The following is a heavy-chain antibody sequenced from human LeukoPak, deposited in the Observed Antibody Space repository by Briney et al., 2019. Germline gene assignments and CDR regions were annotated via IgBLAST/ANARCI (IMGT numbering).Heavy chain of an antibody. Sequence: PGGSLRLSCAASGFTFTSYAMSWVRQAPGKGLEWVSTISGSGGTTYYADSVKGRFTISRDNSKNTLYLQMNSLRAEDTAVYYCAKVMAGAGFDYWGQGTLVTVSS. CDR2: ISGSGGTT. J-gene: IGHJ4*02. CDR3: AKVMAGAGFDY. V-gene: IGHV3-23*01. D-gene: IGHD1-26*01. CDR1: GFTFTSYA.